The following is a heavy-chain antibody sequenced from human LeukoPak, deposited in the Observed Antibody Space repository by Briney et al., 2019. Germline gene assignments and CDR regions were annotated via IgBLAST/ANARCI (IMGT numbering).Heavy chain of an antibody. CDR3: ARRAYGSGSFNRYYFDY. V-gene: IGHV4-59*08. D-gene: IGHD3-10*01. CDR2: IYYSGST. Sequence: PSETLSLTCTASGGSISNYYWSWIRQPPGKGLEWIGYIYYSGSTNYNPSLKSRVTISVDTSSNQFYLKLNSVAAADTAVYYCARRAYGSGSFNRYYFDYWGQGTLVAVSS. J-gene: IGHJ4*02. CDR1: GGSISNYY.